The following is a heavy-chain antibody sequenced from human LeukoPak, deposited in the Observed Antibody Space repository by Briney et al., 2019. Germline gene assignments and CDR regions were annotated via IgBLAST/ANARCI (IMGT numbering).Heavy chain of an antibody. V-gene: IGHV3-21*01. J-gene: IGHJ4*02. D-gene: IGHD2-2*01. Sequence: GGSLRLSCAASGFTFSSCSMNWVRQAPGKGLEWVSSISSSSSYIYYADSVKGRFTISRDNAKNSLYLQMNSLRAEDTAVYYCARDLGYCSSTSCYPPLGYWGQGTLVTVSS. CDR1: GFTFSSCS. CDR2: ISSSSSYI. CDR3: ARDLGYCSSTSCYPPLGY.